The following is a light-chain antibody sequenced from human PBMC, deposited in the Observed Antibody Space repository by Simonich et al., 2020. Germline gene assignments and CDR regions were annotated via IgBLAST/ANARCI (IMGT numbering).Light chain of an antibody. J-gene: IGKJ4*01. CDR3: MQGIHLPLT. CDR1: QSLLHSDGKTY. Sequence: DIVMTQTPLSLSVTPGQPASISCKSSQSLLHSDGKTYLYWYLQKPGQSPQLLIYEVASRISGVPDRFRGSGSGTDFTLKISRVEAEDVGVYYCMQGIHLPLTFGGGTKVEIK. CDR2: EVA. V-gene: IGKV2-29*02.